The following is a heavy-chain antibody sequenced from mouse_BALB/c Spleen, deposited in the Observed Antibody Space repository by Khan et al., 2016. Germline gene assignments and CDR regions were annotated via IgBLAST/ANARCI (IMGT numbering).Heavy chain of an antibody. J-gene: IGHJ3*01. CDR3: ASDTTATFAY. V-gene: IGHV14-3*02. CDR2: IDPANGNT. CDR1: GFNIKDTY. Sequence: VQLQQSGAELVKPGASVKLSCTASGFNIKDTYMHWVKQRPEQGLEWIGRIDPANGNTKYDPKFQGKATITADTSSNTDYLQLSSLTSEDTAVYFCASDTTATFAYGGQGTLVTVSA. D-gene: IGHD1-2*01.